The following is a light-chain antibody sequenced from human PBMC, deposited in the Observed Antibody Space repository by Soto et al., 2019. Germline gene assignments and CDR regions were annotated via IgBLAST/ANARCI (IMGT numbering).Light chain of an antibody. J-gene: IGLJ2*01. V-gene: IGLV2-23*02. CDR2: EVN. CDR3: SSYVGTTDLI. Sequence: QSAPTQPASVSGSPGQSITISCTGPSSDFGSYYLVSWYQHHPGKAPKLLIYEVNKRPSGVSNRFSGSKSGNTASLTISGLQAEDEADYYCSSYVGTTDLIFGGGTKLTVL. CDR1: SSDFGSYYL.